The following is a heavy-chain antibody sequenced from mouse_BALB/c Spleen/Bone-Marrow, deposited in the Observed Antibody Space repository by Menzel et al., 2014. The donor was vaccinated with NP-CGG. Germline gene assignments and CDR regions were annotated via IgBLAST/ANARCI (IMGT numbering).Heavy chain of an antibody. D-gene: IGHD2-14*01. J-gene: IGHJ4*01. CDR1: GISITTGHYK. CDR2: IYYSSTI. V-gene: IGHV3-5*02. CDR3: ARAYYRYAMGY. Sequence: QLQQSGPGLVKPSQTVSLTCTVTGISITTGHYKWSWIRQFPGNKLEWIGYIYYSSTITYNTSLTSQTTTTRDTSKNQYFLEMNSVTAEDTATSCRARAYYRYAMGYWGQGTSVTVSS.